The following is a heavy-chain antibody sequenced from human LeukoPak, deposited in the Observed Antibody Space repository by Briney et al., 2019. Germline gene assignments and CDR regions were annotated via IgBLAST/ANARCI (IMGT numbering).Heavy chain of an antibody. CDR3: ARALDSSSSRYQAFEE. CDR2: IKQDESEK. D-gene: IGHD2-2*01. J-gene: IGHJ4*02. CDR1: GFTFSSYW. Sequence: PGGSLRLSCAASGFTFSSYWMGWVRQAPGKGLEWVANIKQDESEKYYVDSVKGRFTISRDNAKSSLYLQMNSLRAEDTAVYYCARALDSSSSRYQAFEEWGQGTLVTVSS. V-gene: IGHV3-7*01.